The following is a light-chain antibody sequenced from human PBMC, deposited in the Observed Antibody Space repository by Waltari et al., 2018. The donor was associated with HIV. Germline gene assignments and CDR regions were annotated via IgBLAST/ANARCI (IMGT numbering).Light chain of an antibody. CDR2: AAS. CDR1: QGINSY. CDR3: QQYKSYPIT. V-gene: IGKV1-16*01. J-gene: IGKJ5*01. Sequence: DIQMTQSPSSLSASVGDRVTITCRASQGINSYLAWFQQKPGKAPKSLIYAASSLLSGVPSTFSASGSETDFTLTISSLQPEDFATYYCQQYKSYPITFGQGTRLEIK.